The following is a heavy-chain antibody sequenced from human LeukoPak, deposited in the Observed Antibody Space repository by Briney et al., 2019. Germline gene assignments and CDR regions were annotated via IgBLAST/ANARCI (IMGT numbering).Heavy chain of an antibody. J-gene: IGHJ3*02. V-gene: IGHV1-2*02. D-gene: IGHD1-14*01. CDR2: INPNSGGT. Sequence: ASVKVSCKASGYTFTGYYMHWVRQAPGQGLEWMGWINPNSGGTNYAQKFQGRVTMTRDTSISTAYMELSRLTSDDTAVYYCARERAEGGHAFDIWGQGTMVTVSS. CDR1: GYTFTGYY. CDR3: ARERAEGGHAFDI.